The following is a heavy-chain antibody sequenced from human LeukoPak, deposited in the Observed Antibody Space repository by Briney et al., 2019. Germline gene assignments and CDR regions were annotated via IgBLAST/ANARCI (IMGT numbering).Heavy chain of an antibody. D-gene: IGHD4-17*01. CDR1: GFTFSSYG. V-gene: IGHV3-30*02. CDR3: AKEILEDYGDYDAFDI. CDR2: IRYDGSNK. Sequence: GGSLRLSCAASGFTFSSYGMHWVRQAPGKGLEWVAFIRYDGSNKYYADSVKGRFTISRDNSKNTLYLQMSSLRAEDTAVYYCAKEILEDYGDYDAFDIWGQGTMVTVSS. J-gene: IGHJ3*02.